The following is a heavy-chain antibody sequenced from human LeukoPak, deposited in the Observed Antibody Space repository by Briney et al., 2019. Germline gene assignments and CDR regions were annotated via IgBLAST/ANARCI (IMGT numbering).Heavy chain of an antibody. V-gene: IGHV4-34*01. CDR3: ARRPEEGDNSYFDY. CDR1: GGSFSGYY. D-gene: IGHD5-24*01. Sequence: SETLSLTCAVYGGSFSGYYWSWIRQPPGKGLEWIGEINHSGSTNYNPSLKSRLTISVDPSKNQFSLKLSSVTAADTAVYYCARRPEEGDNSYFDYWGQGTLVTVSS. J-gene: IGHJ4*02. CDR2: INHSGST.